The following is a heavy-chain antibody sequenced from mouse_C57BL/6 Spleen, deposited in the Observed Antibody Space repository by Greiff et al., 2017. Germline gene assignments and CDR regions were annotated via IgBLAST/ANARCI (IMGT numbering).Heavy chain of an antibody. CDR2: INPRSGYT. Sequence: VQLQQSGAELAKPGASVKLSCKASGYTFTSYWMHWVKQRTGQGLEWIGYINPRSGYTKYNQKFKDKATLTADKSSSTAYMQLSSLTYEDSAVYSCSISIITTLVAKSYWGQGTLVTVSA. J-gene: IGHJ3*01. CDR1: GYTFTSYW. D-gene: IGHD1-1*01. V-gene: IGHV1-7*01. CDR3: SISIITTLVAKSY.